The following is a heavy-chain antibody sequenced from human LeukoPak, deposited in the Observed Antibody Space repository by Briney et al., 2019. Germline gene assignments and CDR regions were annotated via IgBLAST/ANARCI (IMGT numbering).Heavy chain of an antibody. J-gene: IGHJ5*02. V-gene: IGHV4-38-2*02. CDR2: IYHSGST. CDR3: ARGFRWFDP. Sequence: SETLSLTCSISGYSITSGYYWGWIRQPPGKGLEWIGSIYHSGSTNYNPSLKSRVTISVDTSKNQFSLKLSSVTAADTAVYYCARGFRWFDPWGQGTLVTVSS. CDR1: GYSITSGYY.